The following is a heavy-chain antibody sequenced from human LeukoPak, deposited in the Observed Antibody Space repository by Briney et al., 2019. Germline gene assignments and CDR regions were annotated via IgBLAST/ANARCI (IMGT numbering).Heavy chain of an antibody. J-gene: IGHJ6*02. Sequence: SETLSLTCAVYGGSFSGYYWSWIRQPPGKGLEWIGEINHSGSTNYNPSLKSRVTISVDTSKNQFSLKLSSVTAADTAVYYCARERFLEWLLAPSYYYYGMDVWGQGTTVTVSS. CDR1: GGSFSGYY. CDR2: INHSGST. CDR3: ARERFLEWLLAPSYYYYGMDV. V-gene: IGHV4-34*01. D-gene: IGHD3-3*01.